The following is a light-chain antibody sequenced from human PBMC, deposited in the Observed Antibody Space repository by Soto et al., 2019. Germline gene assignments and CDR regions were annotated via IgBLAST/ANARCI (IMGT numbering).Light chain of an antibody. V-gene: IGKV3-20*01. J-gene: IGKJ1*01. CDR2: GAS. CDR1: QSVSSSY. Sequence: EIVLTQSPGTLSLSPGERATLSCRASQSVSSSYLAWYQQKPGQAPRLLIYGASSRATGIPDRFSGSGSGTDFTLTISRLEPEHFAVYYCQQYGRWWTFGQGTKVEIK. CDR3: QQYGRWWT.